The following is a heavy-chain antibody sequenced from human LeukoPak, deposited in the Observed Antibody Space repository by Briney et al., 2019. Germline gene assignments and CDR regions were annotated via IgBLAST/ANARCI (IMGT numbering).Heavy chain of an antibody. V-gene: IGHV3-33*01. CDR3: ARDGDGYNAYYYYGMDV. D-gene: IGHD5-24*01. J-gene: IGHJ6*02. Sequence: GGSLRLSCAASGFTFSSYGMHWVRQAPGKGLEWVAVIWYDGSNKYYADSVKGRFTISRDNSKNTLYLQMNSLRAEDTAVYYCARDGDGYNAYYYYGMDVWGQGTTVTASS. CDR2: IWYDGSNK. CDR1: GFTFSSYG.